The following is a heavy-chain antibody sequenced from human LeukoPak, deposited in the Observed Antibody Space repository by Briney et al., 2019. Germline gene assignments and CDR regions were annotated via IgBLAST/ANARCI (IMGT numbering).Heavy chain of an antibody. V-gene: IGHV1-2*02. CDR1: GYTFSGYY. CDR2: INPNSGGT. D-gene: IGHD3-16*02. Sequence: ASVKVSCKASGYTFSGYYMHWVRQAPGQGLEWMGWINPNSGGTNYAQKFQGRVTMTRDTSISTAYMELSRLRSDDTAVYYCARAPSIRVITNFDYWGQGTLVTVSS. J-gene: IGHJ4*02. CDR3: ARAPSIRVITNFDY.